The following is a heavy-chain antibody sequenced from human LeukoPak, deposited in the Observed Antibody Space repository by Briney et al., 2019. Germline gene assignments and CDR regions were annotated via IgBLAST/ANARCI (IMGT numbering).Heavy chain of an antibody. J-gene: IGHJ5*02. V-gene: IGHV4-59*01. Sequence: SETLSLTCTVSGGSIISYYWSWIRQPPGKGLEWIGYIYYSGSTNYNPSLKSRVTISVDTSKNQFSLKLSSVTAADTAVYYCARGENYYDSSGYYNWFDPWGQGTLVTVSS. CDR1: GGSIISYY. D-gene: IGHD3-22*01. CDR3: ARGENYYDSSGYYNWFDP. CDR2: IYYSGST.